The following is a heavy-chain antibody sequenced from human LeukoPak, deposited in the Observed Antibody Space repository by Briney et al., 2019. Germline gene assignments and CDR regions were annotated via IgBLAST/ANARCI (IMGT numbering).Heavy chain of an antibody. Sequence: SQTLSLTCAISGDSVSSNSAAWNWIRQSPSRGLEWLGRTYYRSKWYNDYAVSVKSRITINPDTSKNQFSLQLNSVTPEDTAVYYCVSSSWFYLSTYYYYGMDVWGQGTTVTVSS. CDR2: TYYRSKWYN. V-gene: IGHV6-1*01. CDR3: VSSSWFYLSTYYYYGMDV. J-gene: IGHJ6*02. D-gene: IGHD6-13*01. CDR1: GDSVSSNSAA.